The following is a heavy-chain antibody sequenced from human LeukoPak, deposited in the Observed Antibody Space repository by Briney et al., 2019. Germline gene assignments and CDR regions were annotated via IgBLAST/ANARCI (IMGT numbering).Heavy chain of an antibody. CDR1: GFTFSSYW. Sequence: GGSLRLSCAASGFTFSSYWMSWVRQAPGKGLEWVANIKQDGSEKYYVDSVKGRFTISRDNAKNSLYLQMNSLRAEDTAVYYCARGGEYYYDSSAYRFDPWGQGTLVTVSS. D-gene: IGHD3-22*01. V-gene: IGHV3-7*01. J-gene: IGHJ5*02. CDR3: ARGGEYYYDSSAYRFDP. CDR2: IKQDGSEK.